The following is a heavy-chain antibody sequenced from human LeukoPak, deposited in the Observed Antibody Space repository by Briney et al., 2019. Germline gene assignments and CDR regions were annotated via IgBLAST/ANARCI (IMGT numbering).Heavy chain of an antibody. Sequence: ASVKVSCKVSGYTLTELSMHWVRQAPGKGLEWMGGFDPEDGETIYAQTFQGRVTMTEDTSTDTAYMELSSLRSEDTAVYYCATHYCGGDCEFDYWGQGTLVTVSS. CDR2: FDPEDGET. V-gene: IGHV1-24*01. J-gene: IGHJ4*02. CDR3: ATHYCGGDCEFDY. CDR1: GYTLTELS. D-gene: IGHD2-21*02.